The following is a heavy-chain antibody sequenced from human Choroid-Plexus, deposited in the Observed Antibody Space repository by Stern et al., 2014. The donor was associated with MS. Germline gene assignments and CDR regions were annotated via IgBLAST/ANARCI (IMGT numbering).Heavy chain of an antibody. J-gene: IGHJ5*02. CDR1: GFTFGSCA. Sequence: VQLEESGGGVVQPGRPLRLSCVASGFTFGSCAMHWVRQAPGKGLEWVAGVSYYGSNKYYADSVKGRFTISRDNSQNTLYIQMSSLRPEDTAVYYCAKDRQYLTYFFDHWGQGSLVTVSS. V-gene: IGHV3-30*18. CDR3: AKDRQYLTYFFDH. CDR2: VSYYGSNK. D-gene: IGHD2/OR15-2a*01.